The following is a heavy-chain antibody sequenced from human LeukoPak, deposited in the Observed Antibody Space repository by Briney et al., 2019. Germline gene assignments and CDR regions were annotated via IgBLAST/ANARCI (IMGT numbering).Heavy chain of an antibody. CDR3: AKGDQYSRDWFDP. D-gene: IGHD6-13*01. V-gene: IGHV3-23*01. Sequence: GGSLRLSCAASGFTFSSYAMSWVRQDPGKGLEWVSNISHSGVGTYYADSVKGRFTISRDNSKNTMYLQMNSLRAEDTAVYYCAKGDQYSRDWFDPWGQGTLVTVSS. CDR1: GFTFSSYA. J-gene: IGHJ5*02. CDR2: ISHSGVGT.